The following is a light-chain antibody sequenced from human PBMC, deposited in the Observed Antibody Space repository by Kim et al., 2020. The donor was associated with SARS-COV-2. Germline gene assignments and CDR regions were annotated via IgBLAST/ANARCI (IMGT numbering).Light chain of an antibody. CDR3: QSYDSSLSGV. V-gene: IGLV1-40*01. Sequence: QSVLTQPPSVSGAPGQRVTISCTGSSSNIGAGYDVHWYQQLPGTAPKLLIYGNSNRPSGVPERFSGSKSGTSASLAITGLQAEDEADYYCQSYDSSLSGVFGGGTQLTVL. CDR2: GNS. CDR1: SSNIGAGYD. J-gene: IGLJ3*02.